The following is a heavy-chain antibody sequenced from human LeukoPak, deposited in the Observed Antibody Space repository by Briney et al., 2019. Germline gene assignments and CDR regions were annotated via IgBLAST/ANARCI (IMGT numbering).Heavy chain of an antibody. Sequence: SVKVSCKASGGTFSSYAISWVRQAPGQGLEWMGGIIPIFGTANYAQKFQGRVTITTDESTSTAYMELSSLRSEDTAVYYCATVFGVASTPNYYMDVWGKGTTVTVSS. D-gene: IGHD3-3*01. V-gene: IGHV1-69*05. CDR3: ATVFGVASTPNYYMDV. CDR1: GGTFSSYA. J-gene: IGHJ6*03. CDR2: IIPIFGTA.